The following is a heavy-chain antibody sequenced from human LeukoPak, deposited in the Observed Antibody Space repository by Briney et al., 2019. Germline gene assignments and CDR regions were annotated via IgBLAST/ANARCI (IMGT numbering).Heavy chain of an antibody. CDR1: GGSISSYY. Sequence: PSETLSLTCTVSGGSISSYYWSWIRQPPGQGLEWIGYIYYSGSTNYNPSLKSRVTISVDTSKNQFSLKLSSVTAADTAVYYCARRLQPPPYWYFDLWGRGTLVTVSS. CDR2: IYYSGST. D-gene: IGHD5-24*01. V-gene: IGHV4-59*01. J-gene: IGHJ2*01. CDR3: ARRLQPPPYWYFDL.